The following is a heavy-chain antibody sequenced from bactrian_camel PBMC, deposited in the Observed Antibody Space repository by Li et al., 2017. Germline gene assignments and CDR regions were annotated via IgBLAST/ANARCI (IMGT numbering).Heavy chain of an antibody. Sequence: HVQLVESGGGLVQPEGSLRLSCAASEFTFTRNMHWVRQAPGKGLEWVSGILEDGKNRAVADSVKGRFTISRDDATNTVYLQMNDLKSEDTALYYCARNQVPEYWGQGTQVTVS. CDR1: EFTFTRN. CDR3: ARNQVPEY. V-gene: IGHV3S6*01. CDR2: ILEDGKNR. J-gene: IGHJ4*01.